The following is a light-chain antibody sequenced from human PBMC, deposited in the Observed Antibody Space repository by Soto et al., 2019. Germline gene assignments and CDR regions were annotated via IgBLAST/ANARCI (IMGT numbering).Light chain of an antibody. Sequence: EIQMTQSPSSLSASVGDRVTIMCRASQSISTYLNWYQQKPGKAPKFLIYTASSLESGVPSRFSGSGSGTDFTLTISSLQPEDFATYYCQQSYTSPYTFGQGTKLQIK. CDR1: QSISTY. J-gene: IGKJ2*01. CDR2: TAS. CDR3: QQSYTSPYT. V-gene: IGKV1-39*01.